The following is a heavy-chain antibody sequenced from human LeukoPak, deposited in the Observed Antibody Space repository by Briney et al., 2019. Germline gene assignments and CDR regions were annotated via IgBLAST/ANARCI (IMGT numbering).Heavy chain of an antibody. CDR1: GGSFSGYY. V-gene: IGHV4-34*01. J-gene: IGHJ4*02. CDR3: ASASSSGWYRPDY. Sequence: KSSETLSLTCAVYGGSFSGYYWSWIRQPPGKGLEWIGEINHSGSTNYNPSLKSRVTISVDTSKNQFSLKLSSVTAADTAVYYCASASSSGWYRPDYWGQGTLVTVSS. D-gene: IGHD6-19*01. CDR2: INHSGST.